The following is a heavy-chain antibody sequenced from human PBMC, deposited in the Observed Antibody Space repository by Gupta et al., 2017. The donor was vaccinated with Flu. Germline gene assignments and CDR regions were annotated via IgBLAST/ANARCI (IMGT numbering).Heavy chain of an antibody. Sequence: DDFGMHWVRQVPGKGPEWVAGITFDSASIAYGDAVMGRFSVSRDNDKKALYLDMNTLRPEDTAVYYCAKDRVNTDMLYFGDWGQGTLVTVSS. V-gene: IGHV3-9*01. J-gene: IGHJ4*02. CDR2: ITFDSASI. D-gene: IGHD2-8*02. CDR3: AKDRVNTDMLYFGD. CDR1: DDFG.